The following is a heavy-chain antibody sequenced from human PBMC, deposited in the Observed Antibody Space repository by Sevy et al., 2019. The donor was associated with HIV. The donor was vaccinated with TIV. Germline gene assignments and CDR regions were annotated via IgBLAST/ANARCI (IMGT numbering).Heavy chain of an antibody. CDR3: ARHLIAEGNWFDP. V-gene: IGHV5-51*01. CDR1: GYSFTSYW. Sequence: GEALKISCKGSGYSFTSYWIGWVRQMPGKGLEWMGIIYPGDSDTRYSPSFQGQVTISADKSISTAYLQWSSLKASDTAMYYCARHLIAEGNWFDPWGQGTLVTVSS. J-gene: IGHJ5*02. CDR2: IYPGDSDT. D-gene: IGHD6-13*01.